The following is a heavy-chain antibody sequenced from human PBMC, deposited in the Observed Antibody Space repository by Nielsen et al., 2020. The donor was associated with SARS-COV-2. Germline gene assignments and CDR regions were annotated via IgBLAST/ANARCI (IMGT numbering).Heavy chain of an antibody. D-gene: IGHD2-2*01. V-gene: IGHV3-23*01. CDR2: VSASGGST. J-gene: IGHJ3*02. CDR1: GFTFNIYA. Sequence: GESLKISCAASGFTFNIYAMAWVRRAPGRGLQWVTGVSASGGSTYYTDSVKGRFSISRDNSKNTLFLQMHSLRVEDTAVYYCARDYSREYQLPPQWGHDDAFDIWGQGTMVTVSS. CDR3: ARDYSREYQLPPQWGHDDAFDI.